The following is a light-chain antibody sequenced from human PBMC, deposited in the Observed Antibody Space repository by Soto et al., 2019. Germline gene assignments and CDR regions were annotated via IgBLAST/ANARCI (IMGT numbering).Light chain of an antibody. V-gene: IGKV3-11*01. J-gene: IGKJ1*01. Sequence: EIVLTQSPATLSLSPGERATLSCRASQSVSSYLAWYQQKPGQAPRLLISDASHRATGIPARFSGSGSGTDFTLTISSLEPEYFAVYYCQQRSNWPPTFGQGTKVEIK. CDR2: DAS. CDR3: QQRSNWPPT. CDR1: QSVSSY.